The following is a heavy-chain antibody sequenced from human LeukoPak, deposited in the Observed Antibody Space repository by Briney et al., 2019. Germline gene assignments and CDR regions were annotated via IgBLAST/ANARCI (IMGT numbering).Heavy chain of an antibody. CDR1: GFTFSSYW. CDR2: IKQDGSEK. Sequence: PGGSLRLSCAASGFTFSSYWMSWVRQAPGKGLEWVANIKQDGSEKYYVDSVKGRFTISRDNAKNSLYLQMNSLRAEDTAVYYCASGYSYGPTAPFDYWGQGTLVTVSS. D-gene: IGHD5-18*01. CDR3: ASGYSYGPTAPFDY. V-gene: IGHV3-7*03. J-gene: IGHJ4*02.